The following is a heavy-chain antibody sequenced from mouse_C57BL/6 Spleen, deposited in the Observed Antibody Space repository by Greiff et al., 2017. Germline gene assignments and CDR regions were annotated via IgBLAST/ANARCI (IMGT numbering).Heavy chain of an antibody. CDR2: INPYNGGT. D-gene: IGHD3-1*01. J-gene: IGHJ2*01. V-gene: IGHV1-19*01. Sequence: VHVKQSGPVLVKPGASVKMSCKASGYTFTDYYMNWVKQSHGKSLEWIGVINPYNGGTSYNQKFKGKATLTVDKSSSTAYMELNSLTSEDSAVYYCARRHSSGYYFDYWGQGTTLTVSS. CDR1: GYTFTDYY. CDR3: ARRHSSGYYFDY.